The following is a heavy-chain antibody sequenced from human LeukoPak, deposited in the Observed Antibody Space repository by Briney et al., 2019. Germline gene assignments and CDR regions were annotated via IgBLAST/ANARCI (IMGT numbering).Heavy chain of an antibody. Sequence: GGSLRLSCVASAFTYSNYWMHWVRQPPGKGLVWVSRIYVDGRTTNYADSVKGRFTISRDNAKNTVYLEMNSLSVEDTATYYCIRDFRSADLWGQRTLVTVTS. J-gene: IGHJ5*02. CDR3: IRDFRSADL. CDR1: AFTYSNYW. CDR2: IYVDGRTT. V-gene: IGHV3-74*01.